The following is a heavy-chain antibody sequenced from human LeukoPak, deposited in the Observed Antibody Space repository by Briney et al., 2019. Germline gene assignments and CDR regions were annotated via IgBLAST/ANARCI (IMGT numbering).Heavy chain of an antibody. Sequence: SETLSLTCTVSGGSISSYYWSWIRQPPGKGLEWIGYIYYSGSTNYNPSLKSRVTISVDTSKNQFSLKLSSVTAADTAMYYCARVSGYSYGYPFDYWGQGTLVTVSS. CDR1: GGSISSYY. V-gene: IGHV4-59*01. J-gene: IGHJ4*02. CDR3: ARVSGYSYGYPFDY. D-gene: IGHD5-18*01. CDR2: IYYSGST.